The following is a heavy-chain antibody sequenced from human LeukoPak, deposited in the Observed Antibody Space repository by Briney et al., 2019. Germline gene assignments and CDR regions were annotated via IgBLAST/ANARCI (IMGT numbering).Heavy chain of an antibody. V-gene: IGHV3-48*03. J-gene: IGHJ6*04. CDR1: GFTFSSYE. CDR2: ISSSGSTI. Sequence: GGSLRLYCAASGFTFSSYEMNWVRQAPGKGLEWVSYISSSGSTIYYADSVKGRFTISRDNAKNSLYLQMNSLRAEDTAVYYCAELGITMIGGVWGKGTTVTISS. D-gene: IGHD3-10*02. CDR3: AELGITMIGGV.